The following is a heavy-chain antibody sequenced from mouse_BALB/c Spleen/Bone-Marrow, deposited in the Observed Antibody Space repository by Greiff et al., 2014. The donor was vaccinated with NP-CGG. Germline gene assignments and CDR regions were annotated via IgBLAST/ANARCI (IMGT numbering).Heavy chain of an antibody. J-gene: IGHJ2*01. V-gene: IGHV14-3*02. CDR3: ARYRLGTYFDY. CDR2: VDPANGNT. D-gene: IGHD2-14*01. Sequence: VQLQQSGAELVKPGASVKLSCTASGFNIKDTYMHWVKQRPEQGLEWIGRVDPANGNTKYDPKLQGKATITADKSSNTAYLQLSTLTSEDTSFYYCARYRLGTYFDYWGQGTTLTVSS. CDR1: GFNIKDTY.